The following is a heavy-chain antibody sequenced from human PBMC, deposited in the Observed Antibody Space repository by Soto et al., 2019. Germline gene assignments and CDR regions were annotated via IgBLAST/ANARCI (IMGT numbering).Heavy chain of an antibody. D-gene: IGHD3-9*01. CDR1: GGSISSSSYY. CDR3: ARSMRALTGYYVYYYYGMDV. Sequence: PSETLSLTCTVSGGSISSSSYYWGWIRQPPGKGLEWIGSIYYSGSTYYNPSLKSRVTISVDTSKNQFSLKLSSVTAADTAVYYCARSMRALTGYYVYYYYGMDVWGQGTTVTVSS. V-gene: IGHV4-39*01. CDR2: IYYSGST. J-gene: IGHJ6*02.